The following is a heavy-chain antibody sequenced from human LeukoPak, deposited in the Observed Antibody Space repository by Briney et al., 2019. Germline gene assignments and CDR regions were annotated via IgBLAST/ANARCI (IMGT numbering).Heavy chain of an antibody. J-gene: IGHJ4*02. CDR3: ARYGSSWYYFDY. CDR2: IYYSGST. D-gene: IGHD6-13*01. Sequence: SETLSLTCTVSGGSISSYYWSWIRRPPGKGLEWIGYIYYSGSTNYNPSLKSRVTISVDTSKNQFSLKLSSVTAADTAVYYCARYGSSWYYFDYWGQGTLVTVSS. CDR1: GGSISSYY. V-gene: IGHV4-59*08.